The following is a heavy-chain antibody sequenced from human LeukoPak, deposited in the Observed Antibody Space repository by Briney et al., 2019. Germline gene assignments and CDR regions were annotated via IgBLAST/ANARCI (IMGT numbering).Heavy chain of an antibody. CDR2: INPNSGGT. V-gene: IGHV1-2*02. J-gene: IGHJ4*02. Sequence: ASVKVSCTASGFTFSGYYMHWVRQAPGQGFEWMGWINPNSGGTNFAQKFQGRVTMTRDTAINTVYMELSSLGSDDTAVYYCARESRDTAWSLDLWGQGTLVTVSS. CDR3: ARESRDTAWSLDL. CDR1: GFTFSGYY. D-gene: IGHD1-1*01.